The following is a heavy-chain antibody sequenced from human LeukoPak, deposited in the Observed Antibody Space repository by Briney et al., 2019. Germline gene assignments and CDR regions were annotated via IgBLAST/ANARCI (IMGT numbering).Heavy chain of an antibody. J-gene: IGHJ5*02. V-gene: IGHV1-69*01. CDR1: GGTFSSYV. D-gene: IGHD2-21*02. CDR2: IIPIFGTA. CDR3: ARDSCGGDCYEQNNWFDP. Sequence: SVKVSCKASGGTFSSYVISWVRQAPGQGLEWMGGIIPIFGTANYAQKFQGRVTITADESTSTAYMELSSLRSEDTAVYYCARDSCGGDCYEQNNWFDPWGQGTLVTVSS.